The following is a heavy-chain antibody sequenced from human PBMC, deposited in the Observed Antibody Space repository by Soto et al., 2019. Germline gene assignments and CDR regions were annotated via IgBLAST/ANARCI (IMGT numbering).Heavy chain of an antibody. CDR2: IIPIFGTA. J-gene: IGHJ4*02. D-gene: IGHD5-18*01. CDR1: GFTFSSYA. CDR3: ARGRYSYLDSFYYFYY. V-gene: IGHV1-69*06. Sequence: SVKVSCKASGFTFSSYAISWVRQAPGQGLEWMGGIIPIFGTANYAQKFQGRVTITADKSTSTAYMELSSLRSEDTAVYYCARGRYSYLDSFYYFYYCGKGTLVTISS.